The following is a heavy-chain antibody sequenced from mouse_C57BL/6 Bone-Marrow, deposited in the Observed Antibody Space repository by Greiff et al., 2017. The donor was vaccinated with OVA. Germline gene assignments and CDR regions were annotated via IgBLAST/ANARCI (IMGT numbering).Heavy chain of an antibody. Sequence: VHVKQSGAELVRPGASVKLSCTASGFNIKDDYMHWVKQRPEQGLEWIGWIDPENGDTEYASKFQGKATITADTSSNTAYLHLSSLTSEDTAVYYCTPFYSNYWYFDVWGTGTTVTVSS. D-gene: IGHD2-5*01. CDR2: IDPENGDT. V-gene: IGHV14-4*01. J-gene: IGHJ1*03. CDR1: GFNIKDDY. CDR3: TPFYSNYWYFDV.